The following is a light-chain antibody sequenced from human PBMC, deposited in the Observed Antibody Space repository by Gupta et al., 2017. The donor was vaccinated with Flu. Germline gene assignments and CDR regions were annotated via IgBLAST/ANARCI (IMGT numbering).Light chain of an antibody. Sequence: KVTISCSGSSSNIGNNHVSWYQQCPGTAPKLLIVETRVRPSGVPDRFSGSKSGTSATLDITGLQAGDEADYYCGAWDSSLTHWLFGGGTKLTV. CDR1: SSNIGNNH. CDR2: ETR. J-gene: IGLJ3*02. V-gene: IGLV1-51*02. CDR3: GAWDSSLTHWL.